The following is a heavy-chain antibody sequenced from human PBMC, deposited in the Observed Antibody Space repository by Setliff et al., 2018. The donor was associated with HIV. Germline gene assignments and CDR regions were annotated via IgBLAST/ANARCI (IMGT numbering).Heavy chain of an antibody. V-gene: IGHV1-8*02. CDR1: GYTFSGYD. J-gene: IGHJ6*03. CDR3: ARARRDSYDRGRRSHYYIDV. Sequence: GASVKVSCKASGYTFSGYDINWVRQATGQGLEWMGWMNPNSGNKGYAQKFQGRVTMTRDTSISTAYMELNNLKFEDTAVYYCARARRDSYDRGRRSHYYIDVWGKGTTVTVSS. D-gene: IGHD3-22*01. CDR2: MNPNSGNK.